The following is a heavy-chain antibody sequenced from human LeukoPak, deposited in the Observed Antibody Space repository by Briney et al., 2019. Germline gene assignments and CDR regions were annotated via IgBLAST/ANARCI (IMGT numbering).Heavy chain of an antibody. CDR3: ARDRTMVRGVISH. Sequence: GGSLRLSCTASGFTFSSYSLNWVRQAPGKGLEWVSSVSTGSNYIYYADSVKGRFTISRDNDKNSLYLQMNSLRVEDTAVYYCARDRTMVRGVISHWGQGTLVTVSS. J-gene: IGHJ4*02. V-gene: IGHV3-21*01. CDR2: VSTGSNYI. CDR1: GFTFSSYS. D-gene: IGHD3-10*01.